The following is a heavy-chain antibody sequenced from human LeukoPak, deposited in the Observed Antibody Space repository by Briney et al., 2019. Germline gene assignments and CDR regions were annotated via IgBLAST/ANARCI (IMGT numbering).Heavy chain of an antibody. V-gene: IGHV1-18*01. Sequence: ASVKVSCKASGGTFSSYAISWVRQAPGQGLEWMGWISAYNGNTNYAQKFQDRVTMTTDISTSTAYMELRSLTPDDTAVYYCARDRQWFRETTKPPFDYWGQGTLVTVSS. D-gene: IGHD3-10*01. CDR1: GGTFSSYA. J-gene: IGHJ4*02. CDR3: ARDRQWFRETTKPPFDY. CDR2: ISAYNGNT.